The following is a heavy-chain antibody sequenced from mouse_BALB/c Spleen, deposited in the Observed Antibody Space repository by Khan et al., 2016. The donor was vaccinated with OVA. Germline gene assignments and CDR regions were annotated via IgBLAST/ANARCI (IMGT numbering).Heavy chain of an antibody. CDR2: IYYSGTI. D-gene: IGHD2-4*01. J-gene: IGHJ2*01. V-gene: IGHV3-5*02. Sequence: VQLKESGPGLVKPSQTVSLTCTVTGISITTGNYRWSWIRQFPGNKLEWIGYIYYSGTITYNPSLTSRTTNTRDTSKNQFFLEMNSLTAEDTATYYCARYDYYFDYWGQGTTLTVSS. CDR3: ARYDYYFDY. CDR1: GISITTGNYR.